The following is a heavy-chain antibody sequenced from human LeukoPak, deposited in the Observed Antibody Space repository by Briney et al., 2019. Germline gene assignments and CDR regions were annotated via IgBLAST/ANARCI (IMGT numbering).Heavy chain of an antibody. D-gene: IGHD3-10*01. CDR3: ARDPSGDQGLDS. J-gene: IGHJ4*02. CDR2: TYYRSRWYY. Sequence: SQTLSLTCAISGDSVSSNTAAWYWIRQSPSRGLEWLGRTYYRSRWYYEYAVSVRSRIAINADTSKNHFSLQLNSVTPDDTAVYYCARDPSGDQGLDSWGQGTLVTVSS. V-gene: IGHV6-1*01. CDR1: GDSVSSNTAA.